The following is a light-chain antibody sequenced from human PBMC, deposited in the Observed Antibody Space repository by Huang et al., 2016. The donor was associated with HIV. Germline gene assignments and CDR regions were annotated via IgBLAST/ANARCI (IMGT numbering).Light chain of an antibody. V-gene: IGKV3-15*01. CDR2: GAS. J-gene: IGKJ3*01. Sequence: EIVMTQSPATLSVSPGERATLSCRASQSVSNNLAWYQQKPGQDPRLLIYGASIRATGIPVRISGSGSGTEFTLTISSLQSEDFAVYYCQQYKSWPSFTFGPGTKVDIK. CDR1: QSVSNN. CDR3: QQYKSWPSFT.